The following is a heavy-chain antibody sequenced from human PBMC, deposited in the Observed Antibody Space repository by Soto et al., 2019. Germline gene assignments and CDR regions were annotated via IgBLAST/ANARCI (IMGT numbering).Heavy chain of an antibody. Sequence: PGWSLGLSCAASGFTFCSYAMHWVRKDPGKGLEYVSAISSNGGSTYYANSVKGRFTISRDNSKNTLYLQMGSLRAEDMAVYYCSASPSQYSSGWYPPGYWGQGTLVTVSS. CDR2: ISSNGGST. CDR1: GFTFCSYA. D-gene: IGHD6-19*01. V-gene: IGHV3-64*01. J-gene: IGHJ4*02. CDR3: SASPSQYSSGWYPPGY.